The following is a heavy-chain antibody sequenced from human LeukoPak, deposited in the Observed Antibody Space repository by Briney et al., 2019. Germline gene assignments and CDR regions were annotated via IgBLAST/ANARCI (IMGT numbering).Heavy chain of an antibody. D-gene: IGHD4-23*01. CDR3: TTADDYGGNYFLDY. V-gene: IGHV3-15*01. J-gene: IGHJ4*02. CDR1: GFTFSSYW. CDR2: IKSKTDGGTT. Sequence: PGGSLRLSCAASGFTFSSYWMSWVRQAPGKGLEWVGRIKSKTDGGTTDYAAPVKGRFTISRDDSKNTLYLQMNSLKTEDTAVYYCTTADDYGGNYFLDYWGQGTLVTVSS.